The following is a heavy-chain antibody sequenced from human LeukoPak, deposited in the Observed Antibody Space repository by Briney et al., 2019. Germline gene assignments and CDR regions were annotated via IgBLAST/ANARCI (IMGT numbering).Heavy chain of an antibody. Sequence: PGGPLRLSCGASGFTFSSYAMSWVRRAPGKGLEWVSAISGSGGSTYYADSVKGRFTISRDNSKNTLYLQMNSLRAEDTAVYYCAKGWEPHDAFDIWGQGTMVTVSS. V-gene: IGHV3-23*01. CDR2: ISGSGGST. CDR1: GFTFSSYA. CDR3: AKGWEPHDAFDI. J-gene: IGHJ3*02. D-gene: IGHD1-26*01.